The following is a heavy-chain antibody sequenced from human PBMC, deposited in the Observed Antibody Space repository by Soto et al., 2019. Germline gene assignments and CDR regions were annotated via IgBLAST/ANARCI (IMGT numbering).Heavy chain of an antibody. CDR2: IYHSGST. CDR3: ARYGSLEWSKYYFDY. V-gene: IGHV4-4*02. D-gene: IGHD3-3*01. J-gene: IGHJ4*02. CDR1: GGSISSSNW. Sequence: QVQLQESGPGLVKPSGTLSLTCAVSGGSISSSNWWSWVRQPPGKGLEWIGEIYHSGSTNYNPSLKSRVTISVDKSKNQFSLKLSSVSAADTAVYYCARYGSLEWSKYYFDYWGQGTLVTVSS.